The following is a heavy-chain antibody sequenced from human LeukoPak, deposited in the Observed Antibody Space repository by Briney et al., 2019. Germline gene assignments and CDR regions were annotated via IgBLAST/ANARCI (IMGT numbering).Heavy chain of an antibody. CDR2: NYYAGGT. CDR1: GGSISSSSYY. J-gene: IGHJ4*02. Sequence: SETLSLTCTVSGGSISSSSYYWGWIRQPPGRGLDWIGTNYYAGGTYYNPSLKSRVTISVDTSKNQFSLRLSSVTAADPAVYYCARGRYYYDSSGYYYQDWGQGTLVTVSS. D-gene: IGHD3-22*01. CDR3: ARGRYYYDSSGYYYQD. V-gene: IGHV4-39*01.